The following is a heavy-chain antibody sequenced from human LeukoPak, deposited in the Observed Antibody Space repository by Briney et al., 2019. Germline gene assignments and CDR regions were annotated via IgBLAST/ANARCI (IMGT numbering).Heavy chain of an antibody. CDR2: IYTSGST. Sequence: PSETQSLTCTVSGGSISSYYWSWIRQPAGKGLEWIGRIYTSGSTNYNPSLKSRVTMSVDTSKNQFSLKLSSVTAADTAVYYCARDGGRYCTNGVCYRGIDYWGQGTLVTVSS. D-gene: IGHD2-8*01. J-gene: IGHJ4*02. CDR1: GGSISSYY. CDR3: ARDGGRYCTNGVCYRGIDY. V-gene: IGHV4-4*07.